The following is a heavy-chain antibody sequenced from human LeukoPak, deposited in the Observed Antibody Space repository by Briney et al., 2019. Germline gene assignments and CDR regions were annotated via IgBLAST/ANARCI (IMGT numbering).Heavy chain of an antibody. J-gene: IGHJ4*02. CDR3: AKAIPYYDIFIRAGSTGAFDY. Sequence: PGRSLRLSCAASGFTFSSYAMSWVRQAPGKGLEWVSAISGSGGSTYYADSVKGRFTISRDNSKNTLYLQMNSLRAEDTAVYYCAKAIPYYDIFIRAGSTGAFDYWGQGTLVTVSS. V-gene: IGHV3-23*01. D-gene: IGHD3-9*01. CDR1: GFTFSSYA. CDR2: ISGSGGST.